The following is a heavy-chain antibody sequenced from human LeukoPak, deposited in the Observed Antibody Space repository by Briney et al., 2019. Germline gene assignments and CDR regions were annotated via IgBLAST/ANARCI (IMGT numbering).Heavy chain of an antibody. CDR1: GGSNSSYY. V-gene: IGHV4-4*07. J-gene: IGHJ5*02. CDR2: IYTSGST. CDR3: ARDKSYNWFDP. Sequence: PSETLSLTCTVSGGSNSSYYWSWIRQPAGKGLEWIGRIYTSGSTNYNPSLKSRVTMSVDTSKNQFSLKLSSVTAADTAVYYRARDKSYNWFDPWGQGTLVTVSS. D-gene: IGHD3-10*01.